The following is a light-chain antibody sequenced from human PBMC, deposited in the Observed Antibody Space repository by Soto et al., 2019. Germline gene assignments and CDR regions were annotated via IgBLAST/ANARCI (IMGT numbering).Light chain of an antibody. CDR3: QRYNNWPIT. J-gene: IGKJ5*01. CDR2: GAS. CDR1: QSVSSN. Sequence: EIVMTQSPATLSVSPGERATLSCRASQSVSSNLAWYQQKPGQAPRLLIYGASTRATGIPAKFSGSGSGTEFTLTISSLQYEDFAVYYCQRYNNWPITFGQGTRLEI. V-gene: IGKV3-15*01.